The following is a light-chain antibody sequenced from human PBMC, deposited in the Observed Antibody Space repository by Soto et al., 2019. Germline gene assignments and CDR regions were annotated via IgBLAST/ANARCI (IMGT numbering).Light chain of an antibody. Sequence: DIVMTQSPLSLTVTPGEPASISCRSSQSLLHSNGNNFFDWYLQKPGQSPQLRIYLGSDRASGVPDRFSGSGSGTDFTLKISRVEAEDVGIYYCMQALQTPYTFGQGTKLEVK. CDR2: LGS. J-gene: IGKJ2*01. V-gene: IGKV2-28*01. CDR1: QSLLHSNGNNF. CDR3: MQALQTPYT.